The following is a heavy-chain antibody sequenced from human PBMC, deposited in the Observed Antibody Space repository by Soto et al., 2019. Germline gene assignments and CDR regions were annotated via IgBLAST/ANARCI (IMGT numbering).Heavy chain of an antibody. Sequence: GASVKVSWKASGGTFSDYTMSWLRQAPGRGLEWMGGIIPMIGATNNAQKLKGRLTITADKSTGTVYMELNSLRSDDTAVYYCARYWSAGTLYGAFDIWGQGTEVTVSS. D-gene: IGHD2-15*01. CDR1: GGTFSDYT. V-gene: IGHV1-69*06. J-gene: IGHJ3*02. CDR3: ARYWSAGTLYGAFDI. CDR2: IIPMIGAT.